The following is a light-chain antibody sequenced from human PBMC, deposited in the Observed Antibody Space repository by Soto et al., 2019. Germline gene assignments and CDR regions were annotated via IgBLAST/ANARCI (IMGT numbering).Light chain of an antibody. CDR3: QQYNDWPPVT. V-gene: IGKV3-15*01. CDR1: QSVSRN. J-gene: IGKJ4*01. CDR2: DAS. Sequence: ETVMTQSPATLSVSPGETATLSCRASQSVSRNLAWYQQKPGQAPRLLIYDASTRATDIPARFSAFGSGIEFTLSISSLQSEDFAVYYCQQYNDWPPVTFGGGTRVEIK.